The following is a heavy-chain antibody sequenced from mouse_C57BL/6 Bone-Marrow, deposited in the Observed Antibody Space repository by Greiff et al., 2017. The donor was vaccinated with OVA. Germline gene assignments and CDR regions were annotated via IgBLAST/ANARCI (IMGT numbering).Heavy chain of an antibody. V-gene: IGHV5-6*01. CDR3: ARHLSYYDGRSYLPFDY. CDR2: ISSGGSYT. Sequence: EVQLVESGGDLVKPGGSLKLSCAASGFTFSSYGMSWVRQTPDKRLEWVATISSGGSYTYYPDSVKGRFTISRDNAKNTLYLQMSSLKSEDTAMYYCARHLSYYDGRSYLPFDYWGQGTTLTVAS. D-gene: IGHD1-1*01. J-gene: IGHJ2*01. CDR1: GFTFSSYG.